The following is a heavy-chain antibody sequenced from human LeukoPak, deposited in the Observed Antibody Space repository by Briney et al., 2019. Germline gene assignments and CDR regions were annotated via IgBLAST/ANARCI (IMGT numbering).Heavy chain of an antibody. J-gene: IGHJ4*02. D-gene: IGHD6-13*01. CDR1: GFTFNSYA. CDR2: ITGSGGST. V-gene: IGHV3-23*01. CDR3: ARPESSTAAAACFDY. Sequence: GGSLRLSCAASGFTFNSYAMSWVRQAPGKGLEWVSTITGSGGSTYYADSVKGRFTISRDNSKNTLSLQMNSLRADDTAVYYCARPESSTAAAACFDYWGQGALVTVSS.